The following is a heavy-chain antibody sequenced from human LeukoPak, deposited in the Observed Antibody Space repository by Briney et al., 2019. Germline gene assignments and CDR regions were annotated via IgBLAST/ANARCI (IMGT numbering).Heavy chain of an antibody. J-gene: IGHJ6*02. V-gene: IGHV3-48*03. D-gene: IGHD2-15*01. CDR1: GFTFSSYE. CDR2: ISSSGSTI. CDR3: AREYCSGGSCYYYYYGMDV. Sequence: GGSLRLSCAASGFTFSSYEMNCVRHAPEKGREWVSYISSSGSTIYYADSVKGRFTISRDNAKNSLYLQMNSLRAEDTAVYYCAREYCSGGSCYYYYYGMDVWGQGTTVTVSS.